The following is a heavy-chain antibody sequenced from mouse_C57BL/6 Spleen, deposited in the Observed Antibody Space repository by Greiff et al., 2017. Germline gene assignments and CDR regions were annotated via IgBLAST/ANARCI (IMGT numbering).Heavy chain of an antibody. CDR2: IYPGAGDT. Sequence: QVQLQESGPELVKPGASVKISCKASGYAFTSSWMNWVKQRPGKGLEWIGRIYPGAGDTNYNGKFKGKATLTDDKSSSAAYMQLNGVASEDSAVYFCARLQGYFDYWGQGTTLTVSS. CDR1: GYAFTSSW. J-gene: IGHJ2*01. V-gene: IGHV1-82*01. CDR3: ARLQGYFDY.